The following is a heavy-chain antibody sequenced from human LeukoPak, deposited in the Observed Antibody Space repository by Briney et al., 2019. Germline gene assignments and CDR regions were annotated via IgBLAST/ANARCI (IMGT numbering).Heavy chain of an antibody. J-gene: IGHJ4*02. D-gene: IGHD1-26*01. CDR1: GESISGFY. CDR3: AREEVRIVGATRRFDY. Sequence: SETLSLTCTVSGESISGFYWTWIRQPPGKGLEWIGYIYYSGSTNYNPSLKSRVTISVDTSKNQFSLKLSSVTAADTAVYYCAREEVRIVGATRRFDYWGQGTLVTVSS. V-gene: IGHV4-59*12. CDR2: IYYSGST.